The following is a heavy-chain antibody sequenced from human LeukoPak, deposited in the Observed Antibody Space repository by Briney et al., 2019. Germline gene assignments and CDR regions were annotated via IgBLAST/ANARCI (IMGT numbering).Heavy chain of an antibody. CDR1: GLTFSSYA. CDR3: ARGPNYGSRTDFLDY. J-gene: IGHJ4*02. Sequence: AGGSLRLSCAASGLTFSSYAMSWVRQAPGKGLEWVSAISGSGGSTYYADSVKGRFTISRDNSKNTLYLQMNSLRAEDTAIYFCARGPNYGSRTDFLDYWGQGTLVTVSS. D-gene: IGHD4-17*01. CDR2: ISGSGGST. V-gene: IGHV3-23*01.